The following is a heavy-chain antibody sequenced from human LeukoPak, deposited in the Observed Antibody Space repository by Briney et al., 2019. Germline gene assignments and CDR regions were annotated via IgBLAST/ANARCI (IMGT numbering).Heavy chain of an antibody. Sequence: SETLSLTCTVSGGSISSSSYYWGWIRQPPGKGLEWIGSICYSGSTYYNPSLKSRVTISVDTSKNQFSLKLSSVTAADTAVYYCARAYSSSWYVSTFDYWGQGTLVTVSS. D-gene: IGHD6-13*01. CDR1: GGSISSSSYY. J-gene: IGHJ4*02. CDR3: ARAYSSSWYVSTFDY. V-gene: IGHV4-39*07. CDR2: ICYSGST.